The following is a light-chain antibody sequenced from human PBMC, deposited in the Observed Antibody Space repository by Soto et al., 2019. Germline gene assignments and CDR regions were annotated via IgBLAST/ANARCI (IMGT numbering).Light chain of an antibody. J-gene: IGLJ1*01. CDR2: EVN. CDR3: SSFTSSSTLYV. V-gene: IGLV2-14*01. CDR1: SSDGGGYKY. Sequence: QSALTQPASVSGSPGQSITISCTGTSSDGGGYKYVSWYQQHPGKAPKLMIYEVNKRPSGVSYRFSGSKSGNTASLTVSGLQAEDEADYYCSSFTSSSTLYVFGTGTKLTVL.